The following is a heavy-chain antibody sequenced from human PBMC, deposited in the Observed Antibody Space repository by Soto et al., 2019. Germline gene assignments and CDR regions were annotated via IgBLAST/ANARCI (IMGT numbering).Heavy chain of an antibody. D-gene: IGHD2-2*01. CDR3: ARARIVVLPAANQCPWFDP. J-gene: IGHJ5*02. CDR1: GGSFSGYY. V-gene: IGHV4-34*01. CDR2: INHSGST. Sequence: SETLSLTCAVYGGSFSGYYWSWIRQPPGKGLEWIGEINHSGSTNYNPSLKSRVTISVDTSKNQFSLKLSSVTAADTAVYYCARARIVVLPAANQCPWFDPWGQGTLVTVSS.